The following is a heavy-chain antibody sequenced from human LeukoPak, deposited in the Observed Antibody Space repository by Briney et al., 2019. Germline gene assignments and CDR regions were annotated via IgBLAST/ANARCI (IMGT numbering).Heavy chain of an antibody. J-gene: IGHJ6*04. D-gene: IGHD3-10*01. CDR3: AKDHGGYYYGSGSYLPYYYGMDV. Sequence: GGSLRPSCAASGFTFSSYAMHWVRQAPGKGLEWVAVISYDGSNKYYADSVKGRFTISRDNSKNTLYLQMNSLRAEDTAVYYCAKDHGGYYYGSGSYLPYYYGMDVWGKGTTVTVSS. V-gene: IGHV3-30*04. CDR2: ISYDGSNK. CDR1: GFTFSSYA.